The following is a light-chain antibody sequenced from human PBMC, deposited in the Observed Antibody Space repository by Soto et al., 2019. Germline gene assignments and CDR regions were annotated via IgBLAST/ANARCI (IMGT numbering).Light chain of an antibody. Sequence: EIVLTQSPGTLSLSPGERATLSCRASQSVSSNYIAWYQQNPGQAPRLLIYGASTRATGIPDRSSGSGSGTDFTLTISRLEPEDFAVYFCQQYGRSPPFAFGQGTNVDIK. V-gene: IGKV3-20*01. CDR3: QQYGRSPPFA. J-gene: IGKJ2*01. CDR1: QSVSSNY. CDR2: GAS.